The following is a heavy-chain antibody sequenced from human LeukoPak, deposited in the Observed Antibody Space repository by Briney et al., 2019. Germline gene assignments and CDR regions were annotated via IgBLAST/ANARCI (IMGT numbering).Heavy chain of an antibody. CDR3: AAQNDYDFWSGNNYNWFDP. D-gene: IGHD3-3*01. CDR2: ISSSSSYI. J-gene: IGHJ5*02. V-gene: IGHV3-21*01. CDR1: GFTFSSYS. Sequence: GGSLRLSCAASGFTFSSYSMNWVRQAPGKGLEWVSCISSSSSYIYYADSVKGRFTISRDNAKNSLYLQMNSLRAEDAAVYYCAAQNDYDFWSGNNYNWFDPWGQGTLVTVSS.